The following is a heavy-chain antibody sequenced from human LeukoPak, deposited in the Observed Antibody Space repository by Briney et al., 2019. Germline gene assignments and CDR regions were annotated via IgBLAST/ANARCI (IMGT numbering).Heavy chain of an antibody. J-gene: IGHJ3*02. Sequence: GGSLRLSXXXXXXTFSSYGMHWVRQAPGKGLEWVAFIRYDGSNKYYADSVKGRFTISRDNSKNTLYLQMNSLRAEDTAVYYCAKEGCSGGSCYHDAFDIWGQGTMVTVSS. V-gene: IGHV3-30*02. CDR2: IRYDGSNK. D-gene: IGHD2-15*01. CDR3: AKEGCSGGSCYHDAFDI. CDR1: XXTFSSYG.